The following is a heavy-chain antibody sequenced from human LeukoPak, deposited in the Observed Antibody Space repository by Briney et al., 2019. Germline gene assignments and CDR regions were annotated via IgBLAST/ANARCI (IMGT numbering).Heavy chain of an antibody. J-gene: IGHJ4*02. V-gene: IGHV4/OR15-8*02. Sequence: SETLSLTCFVSGGSISNGHWCTWVRQPPGKGLEWIGEIYHTGTTNYNASLESRVTISIDESNNRFSLNLRSLTAADTAIYYCATRSPLVNAILWGQGTLVTASS. D-gene: IGHD1-26*01. CDR1: GGSISNGHW. CDR3: ATRSPLVNAIL. CDR2: IYHTGTT.